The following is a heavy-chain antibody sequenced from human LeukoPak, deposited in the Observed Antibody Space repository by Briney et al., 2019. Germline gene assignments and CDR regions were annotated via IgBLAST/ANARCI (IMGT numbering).Heavy chain of an antibody. Sequence: SVKVSCKASGGTFSSYAISWVRQAPGQGLEWMGRIIPILGIANYAQKFQGRVTITADKSTSTAYMELSSLRSEDTAVYYCARDVFVVVPAAHYYYYYGMDAWGQGTTVAVSS. J-gene: IGHJ6*02. CDR1: GGTFSSYA. CDR2: IIPILGIA. CDR3: ARDVFVVVPAAHYYYYYGMDA. V-gene: IGHV1-69*04. D-gene: IGHD2-2*01.